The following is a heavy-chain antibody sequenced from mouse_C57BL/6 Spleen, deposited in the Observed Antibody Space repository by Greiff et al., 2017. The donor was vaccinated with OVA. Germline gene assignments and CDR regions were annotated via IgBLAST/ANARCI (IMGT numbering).Heavy chain of an antibody. Sequence: DVQLVESGGGLVQPVGSLSLSCAASGFTFTDYYMSWVRQPPGKALEWLGFIRNKANGYTTEYSASVKGRFTISRDNSQSILYLQMNALRAEDSATYYCASLWLRYFDVWGTGTTVTVSS. J-gene: IGHJ1*03. CDR3: ASLWLRYFDV. CDR1: GFTFTDYY. CDR2: IRNKANGYTT. D-gene: IGHD2-2*01. V-gene: IGHV7-3*01.